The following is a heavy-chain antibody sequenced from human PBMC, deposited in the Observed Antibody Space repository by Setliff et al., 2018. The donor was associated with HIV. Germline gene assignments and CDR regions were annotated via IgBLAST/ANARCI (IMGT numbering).Heavy chain of an antibody. CDR1: GASVASGDSY. V-gene: IGHV4-61*09. CDR2: VHTNVRT. CDR3: ARDPSSGWSYYFDY. D-gene: IGHD6-19*01. Sequence: PSETLSLTCTVSGASVASGDSYWSWIRLPAGKGPQWIGHVHTNVRTNYYPSLNSRVTISADISKNGFSLNLRSVTAADTAVYFCARDPSSGWSYYFDYWGQGTLVTVSS. J-gene: IGHJ4*02.